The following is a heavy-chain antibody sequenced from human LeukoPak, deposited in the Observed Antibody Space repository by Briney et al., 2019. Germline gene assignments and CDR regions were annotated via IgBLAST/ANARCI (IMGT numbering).Heavy chain of an antibody. CDR3: AAFRGYSGAFGAFDL. J-gene: IGHJ3*01. CDR1: GFTISSYE. Sequence: PGGSLRLSCATSGFTISSYEMNWVRQAPGNGLEWISYINEGGNTIYYADSVRGRFTISRDNAKNSLYLQMNSLRAEDTAVYYCAAFRGYSGAFGAFDLCDQGTMVTVSS. V-gene: IGHV3-48*03. D-gene: IGHD5-12*01. CDR2: INEGGNTI.